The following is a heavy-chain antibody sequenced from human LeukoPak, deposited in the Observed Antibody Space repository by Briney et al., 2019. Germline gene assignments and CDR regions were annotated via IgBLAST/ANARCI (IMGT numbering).Heavy chain of an antibody. V-gene: IGHV3-53*01. J-gene: IGHJ4*02. CDR2: ILTGNNT. CDR3: ATELRYVGGYFDY. CDR1: GFTVRSKY. Sequence: GGSLRLSCAASGFTVRSKYMSWVRQAPGKGPEWVSVILTGNNTYYSDSVRGRFTISRDHSRNTLYLQMNNLRAEDTAVYYCATELRYVGGYFDYWGQGTLVTVSS. D-gene: IGHD3-9*01.